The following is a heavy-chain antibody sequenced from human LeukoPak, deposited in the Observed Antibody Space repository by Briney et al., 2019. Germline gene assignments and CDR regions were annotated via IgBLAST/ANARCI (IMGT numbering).Heavy chain of an antibody. CDR1: GFTFGDYA. V-gene: IGHV3-49*04. D-gene: IGHD3-3*01. CDR3: TRGPITIFGVVINRTLRY. CDR2: IRSKAYGGTT. Sequence: GGSLRLSCTASGFTFGDYAMSWVRQAPGKGLEWVGFIRSKAYGGTTEYAASVKGRFTISRDDSKSIAYLQMNSLKTEDTAVYYCTRGPITIFGVVINRTLRYWGQGTLVTVSS. J-gene: IGHJ4*02.